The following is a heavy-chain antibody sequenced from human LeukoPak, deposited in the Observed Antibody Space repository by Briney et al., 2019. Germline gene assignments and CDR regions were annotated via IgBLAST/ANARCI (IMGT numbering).Heavy chain of an antibody. CDR1: GVSISSGSYY. J-gene: IGHJ3*02. CDR2: IYTSGST. Sequence: SQTLSLTCTVSGVSISSGSYYWSWIRQPAGKGLEWIGCIYTSGSTNYNPSLKSRVTISVDTSKNQFSLKLSSVTAADAAVYYCARARYYDSSGYYSTLGAFDIWGQGTMVTVSS. D-gene: IGHD3-22*01. CDR3: ARARYYDSSGYYSTLGAFDI. V-gene: IGHV4-61*02.